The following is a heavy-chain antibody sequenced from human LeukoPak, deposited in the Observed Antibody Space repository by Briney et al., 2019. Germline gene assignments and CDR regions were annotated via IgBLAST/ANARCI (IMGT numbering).Heavy chain of an antibody. J-gene: IGHJ4*02. Sequence: GGPLRLSCEGSGFTFNNYVMNWVRQAPGKGLEWVSGVSGRGSSTYYADSVKGRFTISRDNSQNTVYLQMKSLRAEDTAIYFCAKYTTPYYFDYWGQGILVTVSS. CDR1: GFTFNNYV. D-gene: IGHD1-1*01. CDR3: AKYTTPYYFDY. CDR2: VSGRGSST. V-gene: IGHV3-23*01.